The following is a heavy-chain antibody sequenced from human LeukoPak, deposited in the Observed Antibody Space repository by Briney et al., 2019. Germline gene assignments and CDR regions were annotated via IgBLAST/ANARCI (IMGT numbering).Heavy chain of an antibody. J-gene: IGHJ5*02. Sequence: ASVNVSFKASGYTFTSYGISWVRQAPGQGLEWMGWISAYNGNTNYAQKLQGRVTMTTDTSTSTAYMELRSLRSDDTAVYYCARLSTDSSGYYYVWWFDPWGQGTLVTVSS. CDR3: ARLSTDSSGYYYVWWFDP. CDR1: GYTFTSYG. CDR2: ISAYNGNT. V-gene: IGHV1-18*01. D-gene: IGHD3-22*01.